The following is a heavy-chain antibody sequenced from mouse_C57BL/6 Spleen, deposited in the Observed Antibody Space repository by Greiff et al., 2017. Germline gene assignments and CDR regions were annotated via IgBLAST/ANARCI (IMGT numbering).Heavy chain of an antibody. J-gene: IGHJ3*01. D-gene: IGHD1-1*01. CDR3: TRLDGNWFAY. Sequence: QVQLKQSGAELVRPGASVTLSCKASGYTFTDYEMHWVKQTPVHCLEWIGAIDPETGGTAYNQKFKGKAILTADKSSSTAYMELRSLTSEDSAVYYCTRLDGNWFAYWGQGTLVTVSA. CDR1: GYTFTDYE. CDR2: IDPETGGT. V-gene: IGHV1-15*01.